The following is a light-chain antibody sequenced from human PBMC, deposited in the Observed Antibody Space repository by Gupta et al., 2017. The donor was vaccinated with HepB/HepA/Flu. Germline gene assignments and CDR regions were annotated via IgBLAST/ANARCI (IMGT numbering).Light chain of an antibody. CDR2: DVD. V-gene: IGLV2-14*03. J-gene: IGLJ3*02. CDR1: SSDVGGYDF. CDR3: SSYTSNYLRV. Sequence: QSALTPPASVSVSPGQSITISCTGTSSDVGGYDFVSWYQQHPGKAPKVIIYDVDSRPSGISDRFSGSKSGNTASLTISGLQADDEADYYCSSYTSNYLRVFGGGTRVTVL.